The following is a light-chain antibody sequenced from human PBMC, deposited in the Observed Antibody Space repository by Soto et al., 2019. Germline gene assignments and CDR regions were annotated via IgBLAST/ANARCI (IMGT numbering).Light chain of an antibody. J-gene: IGKJ2*01. CDR2: GAS. V-gene: IGKV3-15*01. CDR3: QQYHNWPPQYT. Sequence: EIVMTQSPATLSMSPGERVTLSCRARQTISSNLAWYQQKPGQAPILLIHGASTRASGVPDIFSGSGSGTDLTLTISILQSEDFAVYYGQQYHNWPPQYTFGHGTKLQIK. CDR1: QTISSN.